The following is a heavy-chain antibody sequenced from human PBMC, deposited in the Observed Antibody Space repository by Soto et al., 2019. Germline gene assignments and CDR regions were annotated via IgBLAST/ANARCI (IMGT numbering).Heavy chain of an antibody. Sequence: PSETLSLTCTFSGGSISSYYWSWIRQPPGKGLEWIGYIYYSGSTNYNPSLKSRVTISVDTSKNQFSLKLSSVTAADTAVYYCARANPVYAVVWGQGALVTVSS. V-gene: IGHV4-59*08. J-gene: IGHJ4*02. CDR2: IYYSGST. CDR1: GGSISSYY. D-gene: IGHD2-2*01. CDR3: ARANPVYAVV.